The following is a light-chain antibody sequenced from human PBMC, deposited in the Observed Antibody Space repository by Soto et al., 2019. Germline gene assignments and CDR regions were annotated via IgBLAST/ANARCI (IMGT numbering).Light chain of an antibody. CDR2: GAS. CDR3: QQYTNWPSWT. V-gene: IGKV3-15*01. Sequence: EKVMTQSPATLSMSPGERATLSCRASQSVGSFLAWYQQKPGQAPRLLIYGASTRATGIPARFSGSGSGTELPLTISSLQSEDFAVYYCQQYTNWPSWTFGQGTKVE. J-gene: IGKJ1*01. CDR1: QSVGSF.